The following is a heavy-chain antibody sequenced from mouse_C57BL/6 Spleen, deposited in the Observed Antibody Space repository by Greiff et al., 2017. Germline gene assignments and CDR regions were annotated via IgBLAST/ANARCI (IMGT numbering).Heavy chain of an antibody. J-gene: IGHJ2*01. CDR2: IDPETGGT. V-gene: IGHV1-15*01. D-gene: IGHD1-1*01. CDR1: GYTFTDYE. Sequence: VQLQQSGAELVRPGASVTLSCKASGYTFTDYEMHWVKQTPVHGLEWIGAIDPETGGTAYNQKFKGKAILTADKSSSTAYMELRSLTSEDSAVYYCTRRGAPYYRYFDYWGQGTTLTVSS. CDR3: TRRGAPYYRYFDY.